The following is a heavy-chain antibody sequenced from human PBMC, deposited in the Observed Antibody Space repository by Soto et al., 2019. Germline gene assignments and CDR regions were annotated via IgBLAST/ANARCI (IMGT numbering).Heavy chain of an antibody. J-gene: IGHJ5*02. CDR3: ARRANWFDP. CDR2: IDTGSGNA. V-gene: IGHV1-3*04. Sequence: QVQLVQSGAEVKKSGASVQVSCKASGYTFSSYAIHWVRQAPGQRLEWMGWIDTGSGNAKYSLKFQGRVTFTRDTSASTVYVELSRLTAEDTAVYYCARRANWFDPWGQGTLVTVSS. CDR1: GYTFSSYA.